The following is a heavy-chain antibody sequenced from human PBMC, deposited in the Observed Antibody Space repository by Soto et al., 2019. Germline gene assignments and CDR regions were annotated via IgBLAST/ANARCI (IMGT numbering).Heavy chain of an antibody. D-gene: IGHD1-26*01. V-gene: IGHV1-46*01. Sequence: GASVKVSCKASGYTFTSYYMHWVRQAPGQGLEWMGIINPSGGSTSYAQKFQGRVTMTRDTSTSTVYMELSSLRSEDTAVYYCARVWVDGGSYFYYYGMDVWGQGTTVTVSS. CDR1: GYTFTSYY. J-gene: IGHJ6*02. CDR3: ARVWVDGGSYFYYYGMDV. CDR2: INPSGGST.